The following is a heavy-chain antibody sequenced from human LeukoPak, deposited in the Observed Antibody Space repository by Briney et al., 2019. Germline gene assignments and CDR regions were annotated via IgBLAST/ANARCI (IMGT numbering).Heavy chain of an antibody. V-gene: IGHV3-73*01. D-gene: IGHD5-24*01. CDR2: IRSKANSYAT. CDR1: GFTFSGSA. Sequence: GGSLRLSCAASGFTFSGSAMHWVRQASGKGLEWVGRIRSKANSYATAYAASVKGRFTISRDDSKNTAYLQMNSLKTEDTAVYYCTRLITCRDGYNLFHYWGQGTLVTVSS. CDR3: TRLITCRDGYNLFHY. J-gene: IGHJ4*02.